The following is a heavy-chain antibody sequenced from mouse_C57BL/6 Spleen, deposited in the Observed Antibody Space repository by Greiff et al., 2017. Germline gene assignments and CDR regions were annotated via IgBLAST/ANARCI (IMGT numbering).Heavy chain of an antibody. CDR1: GYTFTSYW. Sequence: VQLQQPGAELVKPGASVKLSCKASGYTFTSYWMQWVKQRPGQGLEWIGELDPSDSYTNYNQKFKGKATLTVDTSSSTAYMQLSSLTSEDSAVYYCARRIYYYGSSCFDYWGQGTTLTVSS. CDR2: LDPSDSYT. V-gene: IGHV1-50*01. CDR3: ARRIYYYGSSCFDY. D-gene: IGHD1-1*01. J-gene: IGHJ2*01.